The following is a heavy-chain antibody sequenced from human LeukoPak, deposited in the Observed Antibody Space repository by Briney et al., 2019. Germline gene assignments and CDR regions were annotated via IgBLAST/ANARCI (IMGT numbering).Heavy chain of an antibody. CDR1: GYTFTSYG. V-gene: IGHV1-18*01. CDR3: AKDTHNEAVAGTSPFDY. D-gene: IGHD6-19*01. J-gene: IGHJ4*02. Sequence: ASVKVSCKASGYTFTSYGISWVRQAPGQGLEWMGWISAYNGNANYAQKLQGRVTMTTDTSTSTAYMELRSLRSDDTAVYYCAKDTHNEAVAGTSPFDYWGQGTLVTVSS. CDR2: ISAYNGNA.